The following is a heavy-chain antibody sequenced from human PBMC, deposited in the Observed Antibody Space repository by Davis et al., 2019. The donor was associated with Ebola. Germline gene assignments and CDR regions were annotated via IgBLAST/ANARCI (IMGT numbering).Heavy chain of an antibody. Sequence: GESLKISCAASGFTFSSYAMSWVRQAPGKGLEWVSTIVAGGLQTSYADSVKGRFTISRDNSKNTLWLQMNSLRAEDTAIYYCARGLGARYFDLWGRGTLVTVSP. V-gene: IGHV3-23*01. CDR2: IVAGGLQT. D-gene: IGHD7-27*01. CDR1: GFTFSSYA. J-gene: IGHJ2*01. CDR3: ARGLGARYFDL.